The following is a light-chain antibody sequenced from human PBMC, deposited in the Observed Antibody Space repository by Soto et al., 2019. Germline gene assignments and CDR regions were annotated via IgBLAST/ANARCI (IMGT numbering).Light chain of an antibody. Sequence: IQLTQSPSSLSASVGDRVTITCRASQDIAIYLAWYQQKPGEAPKLLIYAASTLYGGVPSRFSGSGSGTDFALTITSLQPEDFATYYCQQLRMYPSTFGGGTKV. CDR3: QQLRMYPST. V-gene: IGKV1-9*01. CDR2: AAS. J-gene: IGKJ4*01. CDR1: QDIAIY.